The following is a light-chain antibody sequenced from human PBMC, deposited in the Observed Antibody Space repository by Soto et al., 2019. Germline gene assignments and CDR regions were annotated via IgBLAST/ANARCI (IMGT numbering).Light chain of an antibody. Sequence: IQITQTTTSECASVGYRFTTTCRASQGISTYLNWYQQKPGEAPKFLSYAESSLQTGVPSRFSGSGSGTDFTLTISRLQPEDFATYYCQQSFVTPRTFGQGT. CDR1: QGISTY. V-gene: IGKV1-39*01. J-gene: IGKJ1*01. CDR2: AES. CDR3: QQSFVTPRT.